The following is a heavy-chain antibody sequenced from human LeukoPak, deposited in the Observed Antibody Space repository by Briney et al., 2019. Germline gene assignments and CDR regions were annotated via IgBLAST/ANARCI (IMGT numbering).Heavy chain of an antibody. V-gene: IGHV4-34*01. Sequence: PSETLSLTCAVYGGSFSGYFWTWIRQPPGKRLEWIGEINHSGSANNNPSLRSRVTVSVDTSKNQFSLRLTSVTAADTAVYYCARDGPLYYDFWSGSGINWFDPWGQGTLVTVSS. J-gene: IGHJ5*02. CDR2: INHSGSA. D-gene: IGHD3-3*01. CDR3: ARDGPLYYDFWSGSGINWFDP. CDR1: GGSFSGYF.